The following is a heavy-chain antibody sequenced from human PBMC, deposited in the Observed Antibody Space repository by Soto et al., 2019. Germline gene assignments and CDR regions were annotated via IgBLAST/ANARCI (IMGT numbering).Heavy chain of an antibody. D-gene: IGHD3-9*01. V-gene: IGHV3-30-3*01. J-gene: IGHJ6*02. Sequence: GGSLRLSCAASGFTFSSYAMHWVRQAPGKGLEWVAVISYDGSNKYYADSVKGRFTISRDNSKNTLYLQMNGLRAEDTAVYYCAGNYYDILTGYYINYYGMDVWGQGTTVTVSS. CDR2: ISYDGSNK. CDR1: GFTFSSYA. CDR3: AGNYYDILTGYYINYYGMDV.